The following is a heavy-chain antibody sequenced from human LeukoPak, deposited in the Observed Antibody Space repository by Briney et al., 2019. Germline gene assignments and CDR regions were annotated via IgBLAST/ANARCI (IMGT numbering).Heavy chain of an antibody. V-gene: IGHV1-2*02. CDR3: ARVTPNYGSGSYYLNWFDP. CDR2: INPNSGGT. Sequence: ASVKVSCKASGYTFTGYYMHWVRQAPGQGLEWMGWINPNSGGTNYAQKFQGRVTMTRDTSISTAYMELNRLRSDDTAVYYCARVTPNYGSGSYYLNWFDPWGQGTLVTVSS. D-gene: IGHD3-10*01. J-gene: IGHJ5*02. CDR1: GYTFTGYY.